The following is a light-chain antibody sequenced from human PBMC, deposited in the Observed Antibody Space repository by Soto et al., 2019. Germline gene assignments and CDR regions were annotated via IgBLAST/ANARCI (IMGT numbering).Light chain of an antibody. V-gene: IGKV3D-15*01. CDR2: GAS. CDR3: QQYNNWPPIT. J-gene: IGKJ5*01. CDR1: QSVSSSY. Sequence: EIVLTHSPGTLSLSPWEIATLSCRASQSVSSSYLAWYQQKPVQAPRLLIYGASTRATGIPARFSGSGSGTEFTLSISSLQSEDFAVYYCQQYNNWPPITFGQGTRLEIK.